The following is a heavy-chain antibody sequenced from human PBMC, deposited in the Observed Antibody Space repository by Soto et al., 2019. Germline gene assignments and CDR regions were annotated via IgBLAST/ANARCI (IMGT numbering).Heavy chain of an antibody. V-gene: IGHV3-23*05. CDR2: IDFTGSAK. CDR1: VFTFHDYA. Sequence: PGGSLRLSCATSVFTFHDYAMSWVRQAPGKGLELVSAIDFTGSAKYYSASVKGRFTISRDNSKDNVDLQINSLRVDXTDLYYCVKEVEKVRIIAFALRGQRNQVTVSS. D-gene: IGHD2-15*01. CDR3: VKEVEKVRIIAFAL. J-gene: IGHJ4*02.